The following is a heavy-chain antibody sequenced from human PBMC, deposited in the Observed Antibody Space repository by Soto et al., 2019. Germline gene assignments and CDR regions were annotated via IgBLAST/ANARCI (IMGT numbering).Heavy chain of an antibody. D-gene: IGHD2-15*01. CDR3: AGNIVVVVAATQRGLDWFDP. V-gene: IGHV4-39*01. CDR2: IYYSGST. Sequence: QLQLQESGPGLVKPSETLSLTCTVSGGSISGSSYYWGWIRQPPGKGLEWIGSIYYSGSTYYNPSLKSRVTISVDTSKNQFSLKLSSVTAADTAVYYCAGNIVVVVAATQRGLDWFDPWGQGTLVTVSS. CDR1: GGSISGSSYY. J-gene: IGHJ5*02.